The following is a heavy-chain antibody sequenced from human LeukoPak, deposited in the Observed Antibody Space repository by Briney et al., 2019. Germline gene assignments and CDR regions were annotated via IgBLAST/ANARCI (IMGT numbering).Heavy chain of an antibody. CDR1: GGSISSYY. V-gene: IGHV4-4*09. CDR2: IYTSGST. D-gene: IGHD6-13*01. Sequence: SQTLSLTCTVSGGSISSYYWSWIRQPPGKGLEWIGYIYTSGSTNYNPSLKSRVTISVDTSKNQFSLKLSSVTAADTAVYYCARLSSWYFAFDIWGQGTMVTVSS. CDR3: ARLSSWYFAFDI. J-gene: IGHJ3*02.